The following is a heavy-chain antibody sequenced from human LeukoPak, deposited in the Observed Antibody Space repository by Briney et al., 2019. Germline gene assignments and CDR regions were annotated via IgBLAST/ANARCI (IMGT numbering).Heavy chain of an antibody. Sequence: ASVKVSCTASGYTFTSYGISWVRQAPGQGLEWMGWISAYNGNTNYAQKLQGRVTMTTDTSTSTAYMELRSLRSDDTAVYYCARDAPNYSNLYYYYYGMDVWGQGTTVTVSS. CDR1: GYTFTSYG. CDR2: ISAYNGNT. V-gene: IGHV1-18*01. D-gene: IGHD4-11*01. CDR3: ARDAPNYSNLYYYYYGMDV. J-gene: IGHJ6*02.